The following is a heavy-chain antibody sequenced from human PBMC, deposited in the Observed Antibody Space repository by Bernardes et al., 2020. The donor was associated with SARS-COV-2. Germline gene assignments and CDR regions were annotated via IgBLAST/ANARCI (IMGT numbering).Heavy chain of an antibody. V-gene: IGHV3-23*01. J-gene: IGHJ2*01. Sequence: GESLRLSCTAFGFTLSRYAMSCVRRAPGEGLEWVSAISGGGGSTYYTDSVKGRFTITRDNSKNSVYLQMNRLRAEDTAEYYCAKNQGGNDYSYCYFDPVGRGSLVTVSS. CDR1: GFTLSRYA. CDR3: AKNQGGNDYSYCYFDP. D-gene: IGHD3-16*01. CDR2: ISGGGGST.